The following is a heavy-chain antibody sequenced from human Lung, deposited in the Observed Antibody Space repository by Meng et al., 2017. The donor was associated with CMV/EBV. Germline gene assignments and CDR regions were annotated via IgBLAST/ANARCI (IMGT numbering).Heavy chain of an antibody. Sequence: SQTLSLTXAVYGGSFSGYYWSWIRQPPGKGLEWIGEINHSGSTNYNPSPKSRVTISVDTSKNQFSLKLSSVTAADTAVYYCARATYYDFWSGYPYFDYWGQGXLVTVSS. D-gene: IGHD3-3*01. CDR2: INHSGST. CDR1: GGSFSGYY. V-gene: IGHV4-34*01. CDR3: ARATYYDFWSGYPYFDY. J-gene: IGHJ4*02.